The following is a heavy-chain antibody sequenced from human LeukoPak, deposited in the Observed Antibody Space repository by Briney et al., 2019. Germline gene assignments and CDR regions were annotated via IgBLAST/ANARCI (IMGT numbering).Heavy chain of an antibody. CDR1: GGSTSSYY. CDR2: IYYSGST. J-gene: IGHJ4*02. D-gene: IGHD4-17*01. V-gene: IGHV4-59*01. Sequence: TSETLSLTCTVSGGSTSSYYWSWIRQPPGKGLEWIGYIYYSGSTNYNPSLKSRVTISVDTSKNQFSLKLSSVTAADTAVYYCARDGDYGEGVDYWGQGTLVTVSS. CDR3: ARDGDYGEGVDY.